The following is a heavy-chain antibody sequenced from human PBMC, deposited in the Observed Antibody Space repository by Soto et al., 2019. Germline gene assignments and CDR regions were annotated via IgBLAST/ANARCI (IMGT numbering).Heavy chain of an antibody. CDR1: GGTFSSYA. D-gene: IGHD2-15*01. CDR3: ARDPHLGEIGYCRGGSCYNCLYP. CDR2: IIPIFGTA. J-gene: IGHJ5*02. Sequence: SVKVSCKASGGTFSSYAISWVRQAPGQGLEWMGGIIPIFGTANYAQKFQGRVTITADESTSTAYMELSSLRSEDTAVYYCARDPHLGEIGYCRGGSCYNCLYPWG. V-gene: IGHV1-69*13.